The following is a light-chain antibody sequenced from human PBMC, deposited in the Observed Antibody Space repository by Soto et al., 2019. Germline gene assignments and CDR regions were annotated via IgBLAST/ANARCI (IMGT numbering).Light chain of an antibody. Sequence: QSVLTQPASVSGSPGQSITISCTGTSSDVGGYNYVSWYQQHPGTAPKLMIYEVSNRPSGVSDRFSGSRSGNTASLTISGLQAEDESDYYCSSYTAYTTLWVFGGGTKLTVL. CDR3: SSYTAYTTLWV. CDR2: EVS. V-gene: IGLV2-14*01. J-gene: IGLJ3*02. CDR1: SSDVGGYNY.